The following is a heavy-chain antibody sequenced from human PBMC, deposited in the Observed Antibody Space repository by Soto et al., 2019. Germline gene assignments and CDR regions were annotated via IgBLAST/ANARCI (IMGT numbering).Heavy chain of an antibody. CDR2: ISTSGGST. Sequence: GGSLRLSCAASRFTFSSYAMSWVRQAPGKGLEWVSAISTSGGSTYYADSVKGRFTISRDNSRNTLYLQMNSLRAEDTAVYYCAKARTGGVDDAFDFWGQGTMVTVSS. CDR3: AKARTGGVDDAFDF. D-gene: IGHD7-27*01. V-gene: IGHV3-23*01. J-gene: IGHJ3*01. CDR1: RFTFSSYA.